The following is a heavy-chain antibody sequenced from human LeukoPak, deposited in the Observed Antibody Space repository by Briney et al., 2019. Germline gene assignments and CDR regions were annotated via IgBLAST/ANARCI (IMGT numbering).Heavy chain of an antibody. D-gene: IGHD3/OR15-3a*01. Sequence: GGSLRLSCAASGFTFSSYSMNWVRQAPGKGLEWVSSISGSSNYIYFADSLKGRFTISRDNAKNSLSLQMHSLIAEDTAVYYCARDRGSDWEGGHAAFDIWGQGTMVTVSS. J-gene: IGHJ3*02. CDR2: ISGSSNYI. CDR1: GFTFSSYS. V-gene: IGHV3-21*01. CDR3: ARDRGSDWEGGHAAFDI.